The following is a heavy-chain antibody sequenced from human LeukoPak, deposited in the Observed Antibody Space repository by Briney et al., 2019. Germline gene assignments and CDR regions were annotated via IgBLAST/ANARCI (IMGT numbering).Heavy chain of an antibody. V-gene: IGHV3-7*04. J-gene: IGHJ4*02. CDR1: GFTFSSYA. CDR3: TRVGYIDEGIDY. D-gene: IGHD5-24*01. Sequence: GSLRLSCAASGFTFSSYAMHWVRQAPGKGLEWVANIKQDGSKKSYVDSVKGRFTISRDNAKNSLYLQMNSLRAEDTAIYYCTRVGYIDEGIDYWGQGTLVTVSS. CDR2: IKQDGSKK.